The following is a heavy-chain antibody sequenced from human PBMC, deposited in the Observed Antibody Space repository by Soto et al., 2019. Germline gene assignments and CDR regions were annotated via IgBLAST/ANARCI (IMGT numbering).Heavy chain of an antibody. CDR2: ISGSGVST. J-gene: IGHJ4*02. D-gene: IGHD6-19*01. Sequence: GGSLRLSCAASGFTFSSYAMSWVRRAPGKGLEWVSAISGSGVSTYYADSVKGRFTISRDNSKNTLYLQMNCLRAEYSAVYYCAKEWSYSSGWSHVDYWGQGTLVTLSS. CDR3: AKEWSYSSGWSHVDY. V-gene: IGHV3-23*01. CDR1: GFTFSSYA.